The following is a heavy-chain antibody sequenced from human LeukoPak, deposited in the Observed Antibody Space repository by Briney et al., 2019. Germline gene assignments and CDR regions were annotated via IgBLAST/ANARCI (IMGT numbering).Heavy chain of an antibody. CDR2: INSDGSST. Sequence: PGGSLRLSCAASGSTFSSYWMHWVRQAPGKGLVWVSRINSDGSSTSYADSVKGRFTISRDNAKNTLYLQMNSLRAEDTAVYYCAREDSSGWYPTPFDYWGQGTLVTVSS. D-gene: IGHD6-19*01. CDR1: GSTFSSYW. J-gene: IGHJ4*02. V-gene: IGHV3-74*01. CDR3: AREDSSGWYPTPFDY.